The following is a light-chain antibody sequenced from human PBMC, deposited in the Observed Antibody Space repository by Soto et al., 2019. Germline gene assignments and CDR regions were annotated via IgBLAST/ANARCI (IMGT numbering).Light chain of an antibody. CDR2: SND. J-gene: IGLJ2*01. V-gene: IGLV1-44*01. Sequence: QSVLTQPPSASGTPGQSVTISCSGSSSNIGDNTVNWYQQLPGTAPKLLMYSNDQRWSGVPDRFSGSKSGTSASLAISGLQSEDEAYYYCAVWEDSLDGVVFGGGTKLTVL. CDR1: SSNIGDNT. CDR3: AVWEDSLDGVV.